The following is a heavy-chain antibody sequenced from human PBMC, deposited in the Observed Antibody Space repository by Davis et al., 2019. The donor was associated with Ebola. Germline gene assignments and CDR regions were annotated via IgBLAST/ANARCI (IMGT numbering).Heavy chain of an antibody. V-gene: IGHV1-18*01. CDR2: ISAYNGYT. D-gene: IGHD2-21*02. CDR1: GYTFINYG. CDR3: ARGNYGDLGGSDFDY. J-gene: IGHJ4*02. Sequence: ASVKVSCKASGYTFINYGVSWVRQAPGQGLEWMGWISAYNGYTNYAQKFQARVTMTTDTSTNTAYMEMTRLTLDDTAVYYCARGNYGDLGGSDFDYWGQGTLVTVSS.